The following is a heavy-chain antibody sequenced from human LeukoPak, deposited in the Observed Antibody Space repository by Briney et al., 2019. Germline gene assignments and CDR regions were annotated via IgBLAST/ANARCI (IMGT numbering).Heavy chain of an antibody. CDR2: IRSKANSYAT. CDR1: GFTFSGSA. Sequence: GGSLRLSCAASGFTFSGSAMHWVRRASGKGLEWVGRIRSKANSYATAYAASVKGRFTISRDDSKNTAYLQMNSLKTEDTAVHYCTRVSPAHKPRAAFDIWGQGTMVTVSS. V-gene: IGHV3-73*01. J-gene: IGHJ3*02. CDR3: TRVSPAHKPRAAFDI.